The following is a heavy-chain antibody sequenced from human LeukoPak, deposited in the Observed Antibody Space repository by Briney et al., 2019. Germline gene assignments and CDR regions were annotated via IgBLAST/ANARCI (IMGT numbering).Heavy chain of an antibody. V-gene: IGHV3-9*01. J-gene: IGHJ6*02. D-gene: IGHD3-10*01. Sequence: GGSLRLSCAASGFTFDDYAMHWVRQAPGKGLEWVSGISWNSGSIGYADSVKGRFTISRDNSKNTVFLQMDSLRAEDTGVYYCVKGSGTNDYGMDTWGQGTTVTVPS. CDR2: ISWNSGSI. CDR1: GFTFDDYA. CDR3: VKGSGTNDYGMDT.